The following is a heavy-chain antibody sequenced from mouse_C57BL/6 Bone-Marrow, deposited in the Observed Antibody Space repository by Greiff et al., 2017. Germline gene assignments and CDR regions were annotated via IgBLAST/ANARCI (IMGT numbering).Heavy chain of an antibody. J-gene: IGHJ2*01. V-gene: IGHV1-19*01. D-gene: IGHD2-4*01. CDR3: ASGRRDYVDY. Sequence: VQLQQSGPVLVKPGASVKMSCKASGYTFTDYYMNWVKQSHGKSLEWIGVINPYNGGTSYNQKFKGKATLTVDKSSSTAYMELNSLTSEDSAVYYCASGRRDYVDYWGQGTTLTVSS. CDR1: GYTFTDYY. CDR2: INPYNGGT.